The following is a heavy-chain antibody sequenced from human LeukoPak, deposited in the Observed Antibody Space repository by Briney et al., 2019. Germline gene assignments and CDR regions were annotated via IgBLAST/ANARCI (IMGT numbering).Heavy chain of an antibody. CDR1: GGSISSSSYY. D-gene: IGHD6-19*01. V-gene: IGHV4-39*01. J-gene: IGHJ3*02. CDR3: ARHTSGWHDAFDI. Sequence: SETLSLTCTVSGGSISSSSYYWGWIRQPPGKGLEWIGSIYYSGSTYYNPSLKSRVTISVDTSKSQFSLRLSSVTAADTAVYYCARHTSGWHDAFDIWGRGTMVTVS. CDR2: IYYSGST.